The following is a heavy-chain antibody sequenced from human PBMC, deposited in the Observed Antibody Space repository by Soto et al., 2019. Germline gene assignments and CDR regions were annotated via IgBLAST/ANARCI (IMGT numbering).Heavy chain of an antibody. D-gene: IGHD5-18*01. CDR2: ISSNGGST. CDR3: VKDQSTAMVEYTFDY. V-gene: IGHV3-64D*08. CDR1: GFTFSSYA. J-gene: IGHJ4*02. Sequence: GGSLRLSCSASGFTFSSYAMHWVRQAPGKGLEYVSAISSNGGSTYYADSVKGRFTISRDNSKNTLYLQMSSLRAEDTAVYYCVKDQSTAMVEYTFDYWGQGTLVTVSS.